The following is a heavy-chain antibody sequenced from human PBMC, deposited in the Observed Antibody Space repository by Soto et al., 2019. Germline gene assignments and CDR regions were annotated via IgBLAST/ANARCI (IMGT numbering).Heavy chain of an antibody. J-gene: IGHJ4*02. Sequence: VLLVESGGGLVQPGRSLRLSCAVSGFNFGNYAMHWVRQAPGKGLEWIAAINWNSDKVAYADSVLGQFTIFRDSAKNSLHLQMNDLTTEDTALYYCAKDKGGTPYYIDSWGQGILVTVSS. CDR1: GFNFGNYA. CDR3: AKDKGGTPYYIDS. D-gene: IGHD6-25*01. V-gene: IGHV3-9*01. CDR2: INWNSDKV.